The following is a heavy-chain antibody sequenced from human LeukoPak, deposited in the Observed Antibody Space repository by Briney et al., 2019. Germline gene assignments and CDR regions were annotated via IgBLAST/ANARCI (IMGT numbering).Heavy chain of an antibody. CDR1: GVSISSYY. CDR2: IYYSGST. V-gene: IGHV4-59*01. D-gene: IGHD3-10*01. J-gene: IGHJ4*02. CDR3: ATKSGRGAAGGFDY. Sequence: PSETLSLTCTVSGVSISSYYWSWIRQPPGKGLEWIGYIYYSGSTNYNPSLKSRVTISVDTSKNQFSLKLSSVTAADTAVYYCATKSGRGAAGGFDYWGQGTLVTVSS.